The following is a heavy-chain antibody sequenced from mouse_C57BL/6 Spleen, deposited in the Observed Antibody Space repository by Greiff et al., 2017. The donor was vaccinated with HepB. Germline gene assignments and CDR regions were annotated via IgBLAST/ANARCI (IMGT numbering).Heavy chain of an antibody. J-gene: IGHJ4*01. V-gene: IGHV6-6*01. CDR3: TTVVTLYAMDY. CDR1: GFTFSDAW. D-gene: IGHD1-1*01. CDR2: IRNKANNHAT. Sequence: EVQLQQSGGGLVQPGGSMKLSCAASGFTFSDAWMDWVRQSPEKGLEWVAEIRNKANNHATYYAESVKGRFTIPRDDSKSSVYLQMNSLRAEDTGIYYCTTVVTLYAMDYWGQGTSVTVSS.